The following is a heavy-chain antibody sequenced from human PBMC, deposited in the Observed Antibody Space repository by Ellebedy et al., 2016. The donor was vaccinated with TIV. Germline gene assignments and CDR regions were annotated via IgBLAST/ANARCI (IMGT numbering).Heavy chain of an antibody. D-gene: IGHD3-10*01. Sequence: ASVKVSCKASGGTFSNYAISWVRQAPGQGLEWMGGIIASVGSADYAQSFQGRLTITADEFTSTAHMELSTLRSEDTAVYYCAKLERFGESMPPYYYYGMDVWGQGTTVTVSS. V-gene: IGHV1-69*13. CDR2: IIASVGSA. CDR3: AKLERFGESMPPYYYYGMDV. CDR1: GGTFSNYA. J-gene: IGHJ6*02.